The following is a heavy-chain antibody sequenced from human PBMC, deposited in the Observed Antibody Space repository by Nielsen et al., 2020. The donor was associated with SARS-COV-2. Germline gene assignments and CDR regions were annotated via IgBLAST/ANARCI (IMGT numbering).Heavy chain of an antibody. CDR3: ARDRVVYVYYYGMDV. J-gene: IGHJ6*02. CDR1: GFTFSSYS. Sequence: GGSLRLTCAASGFTFSSYSMNWVRQAPGKGLEWVSSISSSSSYIYYADSVKGRFTISRDNAKNSLYLQMNSPRAEDTAVYYCARDRVVYVYYYGMDVWGQGTTVTVSS. D-gene: IGHD2-8*01. CDR2: ISSSSSYI. V-gene: IGHV3-21*01.